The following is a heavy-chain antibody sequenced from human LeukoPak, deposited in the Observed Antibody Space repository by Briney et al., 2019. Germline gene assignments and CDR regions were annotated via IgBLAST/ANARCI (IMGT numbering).Heavy chain of an antibody. V-gene: IGHV3-53*05. J-gene: IGHJ4*02. CDR2: IYSGGST. D-gene: IGHD2-15*01. CDR3: ARDRGYLDY. Sequence: GGSLRLSCAASGFTVNSNYMSWVRQAPGKGLEWVSLIYSGGSTYYADSVKGRFTISRDNSKNTLYLQMNSLRSEDTAVYYCARDRGYLDYWGQGTLVTVSS. CDR1: GFTVNSNY.